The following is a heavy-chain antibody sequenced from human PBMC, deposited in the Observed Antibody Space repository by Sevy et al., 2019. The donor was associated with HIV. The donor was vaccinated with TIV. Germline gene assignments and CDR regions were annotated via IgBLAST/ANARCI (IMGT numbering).Heavy chain of an antibody. V-gene: IGHV3-11*04. Sequence: GGSLRLSCAASGFTFSDYFMSWIRQAPGKGLEWISSIDHSADIIYYADSVRGRFTISRDNAKNTLYLQMNSLRAEDTAVYYCAREGSWGQGTMVTVSS. CDR3: AREGS. CDR1: GFTFSDYF. D-gene: IGHD2-15*01. CDR2: IDHSADII. J-gene: IGHJ3*01.